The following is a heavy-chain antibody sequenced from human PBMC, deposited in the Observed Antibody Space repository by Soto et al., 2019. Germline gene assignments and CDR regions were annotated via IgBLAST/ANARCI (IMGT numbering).Heavy chain of an antibody. D-gene: IGHD2-21*02. CDR1: GYTFTTYS. J-gene: IGHJ3*02. V-gene: IGHV1-18*01. Sequence: QVQVVQSGAEVKKPGASVKVSCKTSGYTFTTYSIHWVRQAPGQGLEWMGWISAYNGNTNYAQKLQGRVTMTTDTPTSTAYMDLRSLRSEDTAVYYCARDGDCGGDCYDLENGFDIWGQGTMVTVSS. CDR2: ISAYNGNT. CDR3: ARDGDCGGDCYDLENGFDI.